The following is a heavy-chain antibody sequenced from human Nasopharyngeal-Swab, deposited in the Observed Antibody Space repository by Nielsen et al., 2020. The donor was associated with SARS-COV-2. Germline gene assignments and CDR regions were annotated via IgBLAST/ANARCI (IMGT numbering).Heavy chain of an antibody. D-gene: IGHD4/OR15-4a*01. V-gene: IGHV3-73*01. CDR1: WFVFRGSA. CDR2: IGDKAHNYAT. Sequence: ESLKISCAASWFVFRGSALHWVRQASGKGLEWVLRIGDKAHNYATTYAASVKGRLTISRDDSKNTAFLQMESLNTEDTALYYCTTDYYFDYWGQGTLVSVYS. J-gene: IGHJ4*02. CDR3: TTDYYFDY.